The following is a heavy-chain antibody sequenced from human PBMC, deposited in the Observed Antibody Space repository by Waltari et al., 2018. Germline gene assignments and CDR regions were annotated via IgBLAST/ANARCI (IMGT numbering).Heavy chain of an antibody. CDR2: INPNTGST. CDR3: AREEGDY. V-gene: IGHV1-2*02. CDR1: GYPFPGYY. J-gene: IGHJ4*02. Sequence: QVHLVQSGAEGTQPGATVNVSCEASGYPFPGYYIHWVRQAPGQGLEWMVWINPNTGSTEYVQKFQGRVTMTRDTSITTAYMELSRLRSDDTAVYYCAREEGDYWGQGTLVTVSS.